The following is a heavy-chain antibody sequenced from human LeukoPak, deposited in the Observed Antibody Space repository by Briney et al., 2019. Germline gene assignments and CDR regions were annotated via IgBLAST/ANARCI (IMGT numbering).Heavy chain of an antibody. D-gene: IGHD5-12*01. V-gene: IGHV4-39*07. CDR1: GGSISSSSYY. CDR2: IYYSGST. Sequence: SETLSLTCTVSGGSISSSSYYWGWIRQPPGKGLEWIGSIYYSGSTYYNPSLKSRVTISVDTSKNQFSLKLSSVTAADTAVYYCARDGNIVATRGAFDIWGQGTMVTVSS. CDR3: ARDGNIVATRGAFDI. J-gene: IGHJ3*02.